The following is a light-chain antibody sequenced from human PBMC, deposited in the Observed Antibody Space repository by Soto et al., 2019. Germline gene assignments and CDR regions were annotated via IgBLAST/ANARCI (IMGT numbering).Light chain of an antibody. CDR2: AAS. Sequence: DIRMNKSPSSLSASVGDRVTITCRASRTIAGYVNWYQQRPGEAPNLLIYAASSLQSGVPSRFRGSGSGTDFTLTINSLQPEDFATFYCQQTYSTPGTFGQGTKVDIK. CDR1: RTIAGY. J-gene: IGKJ1*01. CDR3: QQTYSTPGT. V-gene: IGKV1-39*01.